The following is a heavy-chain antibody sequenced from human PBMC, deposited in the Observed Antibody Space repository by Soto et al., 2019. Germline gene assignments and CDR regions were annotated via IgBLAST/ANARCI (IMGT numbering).Heavy chain of an antibody. CDR1: GFTFSDYY. CDR3: ARNHIAASGTSAYDI. V-gene: IGHV3-11*06. CDR2: ISPSSSYT. Sequence: SGGSLRLSCAASGFTFSDYYMSWIRQAPGKGLEWVSYISPSSSYTNYAVSVKGRFTISRDNAKNSVYLRMNSLRAEDTAVYYCARNHIAASGTSAYDIWGQGTMVTVSS. J-gene: IGHJ3*02. D-gene: IGHD6-13*01.